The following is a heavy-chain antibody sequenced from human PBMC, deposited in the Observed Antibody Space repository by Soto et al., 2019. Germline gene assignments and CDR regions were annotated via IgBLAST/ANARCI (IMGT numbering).Heavy chain of an antibody. CDR3: AGLAYDSSGSPTIDY. V-gene: IGHV4-31*03. CDR2: IYYSGST. J-gene: IGHJ4*02. Sequence: SETLSLTCTVSGGSISSGGYYWSWIRQHPGKGLEWIGYIYYSGSTYYNPSLKSRVTISVDTSKNQFSLKLSSVTAADTAVYYCAGLAYDSSGSPTIDYWGQGTLVTVSS. D-gene: IGHD3-22*01. CDR1: GGSISSGGYY.